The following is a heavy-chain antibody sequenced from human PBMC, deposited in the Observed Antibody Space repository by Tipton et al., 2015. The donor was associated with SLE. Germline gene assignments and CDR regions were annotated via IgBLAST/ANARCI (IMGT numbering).Heavy chain of an antibody. CDR1: GFTVSSNY. CDR2: IYSGGSYI. V-gene: IGHV3-21*03. J-gene: IGHJ4*02. Sequence: SLRLSCAASGFTVSSNYMSWVRQAPGKGLEWVSVIYSGGSYIYYADSVKGRFTISRDNAKNSLYLQMNSLRAEDTAVYYCARVVAVSFDYWGQGTLVTVSS. CDR3: ARVVAVSFDY. D-gene: IGHD6-19*01.